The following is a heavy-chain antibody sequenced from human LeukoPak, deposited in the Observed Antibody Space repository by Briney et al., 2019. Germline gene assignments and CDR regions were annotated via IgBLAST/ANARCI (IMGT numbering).Heavy chain of an antibody. D-gene: IGHD5-24*01. Sequence: TYYADSVKGRFTNSRDNSKNTLYLQMNSLRAEDTAVYYCARDLEMAAITSDYWGQGALVTVSS. CDR3: ARDLEMAAITSDY. J-gene: IGHJ4*02. V-gene: IGHV3-53*01. CDR2: T.